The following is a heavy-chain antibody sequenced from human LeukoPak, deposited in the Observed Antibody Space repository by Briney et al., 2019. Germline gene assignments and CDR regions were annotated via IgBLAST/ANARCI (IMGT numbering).Heavy chain of an antibody. CDR1: GYTFTSYD. D-gene: IGHD6-19*01. CDR2: MNPNSGNT. CDR3: ARGSSGAVAGTSGA. Sequence: EASVKVSCKASGYTFTSYDINWVRQATGQGLEWMGWMNPNSGNTGYAQKFQGRVTMTRNTSISTAYMELSSLRSEETAVYYCARGSSGAVAGTSGARGQGTLVTVSS. V-gene: IGHV1-8*01. J-gene: IGHJ4*02.